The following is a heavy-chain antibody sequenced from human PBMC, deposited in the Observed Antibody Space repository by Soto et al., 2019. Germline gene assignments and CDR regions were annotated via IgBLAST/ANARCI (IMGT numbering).Heavy chain of an antibody. CDR1: GDSLKNHY. CDR3: ARSSMVPVHYFDF. V-gene: IGHV4-59*11. D-gene: IGHD3-10*01. J-gene: IGHJ4*02. CDR2: IYDSGST. Sequence: SETLSLTCSVSGDSLKNHYWAWIRHSPGKGLEWIGNIYDSGSTNHSPALKSRVSMSVDTSKNLFSLKMNSVTAADTAVYYCARSSMVPVHYFDFWGQGTVVTVSS.